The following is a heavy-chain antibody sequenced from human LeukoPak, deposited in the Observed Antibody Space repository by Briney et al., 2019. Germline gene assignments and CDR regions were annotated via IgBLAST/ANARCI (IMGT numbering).Heavy chain of an antibody. J-gene: IGHJ4*02. CDR1: GYTFTSYG. V-gene: IGHV1-18*01. CDR3: ARDSDSGSYPPHFDY. Sequence: ASLKVSCKASGYTFTSYGISWVRQAPGQGLEWMGWISAYNGNTNYAQKLQGRVTMTTDTSTSTAYMELRSLRSDDTAVYYCARDSDSGSYPPHFDYWGQGTLVTVSS. D-gene: IGHD1-26*01. CDR2: ISAYNGNT.